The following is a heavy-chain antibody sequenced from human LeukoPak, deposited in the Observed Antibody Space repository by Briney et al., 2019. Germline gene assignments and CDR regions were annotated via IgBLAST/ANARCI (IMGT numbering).Heavy chain of an antibody. Sequence: GGSLRPSCAASGFTFSNFAMTWVRQAPGKGLEWASSIVGSSSTYYADSLKGRFTISRDNAKNSLYLQMNSLRAEDTAVYYCARIGAGSSRDYWGQGTLVTVSS. J-gene: IGHJ4*02. CDR2: IVGSSST. V-gene: IGHV3-21*01. D-gene: IGHD6-13*01. CDR3: ARIGAGSSRDY. CDR1: GFTFSNFA.